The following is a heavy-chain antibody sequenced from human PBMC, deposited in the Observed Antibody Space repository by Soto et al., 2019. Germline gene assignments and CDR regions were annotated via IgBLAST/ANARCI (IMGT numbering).Heavy chain of an antibody. V-gene: IGHV3-74*01. Sequence: GGSLRLSCTASGFTFNTHWMHWVRPAPGKGLVWVSRIYFDGITTNYADSVKGRLTVSRDNAKNTVYLHVNTLRDEDTPVYYCARGGAMGVDYWGQGTLVTVSS. CDR2: IYFDGITT. J-gene: IGHJ4*02. CDR3: ARGGAMGVDY. CDR1: GFTFNTHW. D-gene: IGHD1-26*01.